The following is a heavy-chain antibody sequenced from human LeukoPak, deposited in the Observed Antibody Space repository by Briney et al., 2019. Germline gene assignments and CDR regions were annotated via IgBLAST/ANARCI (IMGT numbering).Heavy chain of an antibody. Sequence: GGSLRLSCAASGFAFSTYSMNWVRQAPGKGLEWVANIKQDGSEKHYVDSVKGRFTISRDNAKNSLYLQMNSLRAEDTAVYHCARDLYSSGSHDYWGQGTLVTVSS. V-gene: IGHV3-7*01. CDR3: ARDLYSSGSHDY. CDR1: GFAFSTYS. J-gene: IGHJ4*02. CDR2: IKQDGSEK. D-gene: IGHD5-18*01.